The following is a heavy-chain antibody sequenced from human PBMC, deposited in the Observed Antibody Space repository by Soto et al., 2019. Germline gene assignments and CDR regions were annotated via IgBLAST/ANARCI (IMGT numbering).Heavy chain of an antibody. V-gene: IGHV3-49*03. D-gene: IGHD3-3*01. CDR3: TREPPLRFLEWLPSRDV. J-gene: IGHJ6*02. CDR2: IRSKAYGGTT. Sequence: PGGSLSLSCPASGFPFCNYAMSWFRQAPGKGLEWVGFIRSKAYGGTTEYAASVKGRFTISRDDSKSIAYLQMNSLKTEDTAVYYCTREPPLRFLEWLPSRDVWGQGTTVTVSS. CDR1: GFPFCNYA.